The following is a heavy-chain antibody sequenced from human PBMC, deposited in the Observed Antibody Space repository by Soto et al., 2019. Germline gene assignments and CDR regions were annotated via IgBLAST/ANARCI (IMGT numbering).Heavy chain of an antibody. J-gene: IGHJ6*02. CDR1: GFTFSNYW. CDR3: AREEVVTAIGNYYYGMDV. Sequence: ETLSLSCAASGFTFSNYWMHWVRQAPGKGLVWVSRINSDGSSTSYADSVKGRFTISRDNAKNTLYLQMNSLRAEDTAVYYCAREEVVTAIGNYYYGMDVWGQGTTVTVSS. V-gene: IGHV3-74*01. CDR2: INSDGSST. D-gene: IGHD2-21*02.